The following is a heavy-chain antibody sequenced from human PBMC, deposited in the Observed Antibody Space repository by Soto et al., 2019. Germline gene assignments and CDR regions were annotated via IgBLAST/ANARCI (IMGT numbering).Heavy chain of an antibody. CDR2: ISSNGVGT. Sequence: GGSLRLSCAASGFTLSGYAMDWVRQAPGKGLEYVSGISSNGVGTYYANSVQGRFTISRDNSKNTVYLQMGSLRPGDMAVYYCARGRVATMVLGIHNWFDPWGQGTLVTVSS. CDR3: ARGRVATMVLGIHNWFDP. CDR1: GFTLSGYA. J-gene: IGHJ5*02. D-gene: IGHD5-12*01. V-gene: IGHV3-64*01.